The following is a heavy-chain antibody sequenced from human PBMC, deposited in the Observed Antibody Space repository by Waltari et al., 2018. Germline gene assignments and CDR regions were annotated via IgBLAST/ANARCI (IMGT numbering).Heavy chain of an antibody. D-gene: IGHD3-22*01. J-gene: IGHJ4*02. CDR2: IIPILGIA. CDR3: ARTYYYDSSGPRVIGYFDY. CDR1: GGTFSSYA. Sequence: QVQLVQSGAEVKKPGSSVKVSCKASGGTFSSYAISWVRQAPGQGLEWMGGIIPILGIANYAQKFQGRVTITADESTSTAYMELSSLRSEDTAVYYCARTYYYDSSGPRVIGYFDYWGQGTLVTVSS. V-gene: IGHV1-69*04.